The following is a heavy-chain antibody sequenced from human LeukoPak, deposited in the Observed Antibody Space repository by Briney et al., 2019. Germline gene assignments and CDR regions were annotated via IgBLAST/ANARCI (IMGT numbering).Heavy chain of an antibody. D-gene: IGHD7-27*01. CDR2: IGHAGDT. J-gene: IGHJ4*02. CDR3: ARLTGHNYFDY. V-gene: IGHV3-13*01. CDR1: GFTFSTDD. Sequence: GGSLRLSCAASGFTFSTDDMHWVRQVTGKGLEWVSAIGHAGDTYYSGSVKGRFTISRENAKNSLYLQMNSLRAGDTAVYYCARLTGHNYFDYWGQGTLVTVSS.